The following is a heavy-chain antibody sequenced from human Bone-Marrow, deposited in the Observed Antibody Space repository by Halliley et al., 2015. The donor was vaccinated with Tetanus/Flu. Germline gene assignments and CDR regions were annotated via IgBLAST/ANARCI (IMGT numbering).Heavy chain of an antibody. Sequence: TLSLTCTVSGDSISSHYWSWIRQPPGKGLEWIGSIYYSGSTEYNPSLNSRVTISVDTSKNQYSVNLHSVTAADTAVYYCARDWETGFDPWGQGTLVTVSS. J-gene: IGHJ5*02. CDR2: IYYSGST. V-gene: IGHV4-59*11. CDR1: GDSISSHY. D-gene: IGHD1-26*01. CDR3: ARDWETGFDP.